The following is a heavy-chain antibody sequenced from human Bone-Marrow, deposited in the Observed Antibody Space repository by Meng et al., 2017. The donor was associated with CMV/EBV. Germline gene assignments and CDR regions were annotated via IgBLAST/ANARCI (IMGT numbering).Heavy chain of an antibody. D-gene: IGHD1/OR15-1a*01. CDR3: ARMEHRYDF. Sequence: SLHCTVSGGSSTFSTFYWGWIRQPPGKGLEWIGSIRYTGSTYSNPSLKSRLTISIDPSKNQLSLMLSSVTAADTAVYYCARMEHRYDFWGQGALVTVSS. CDR2: IRYTGST. J-gene: IGHJ4*02. CDR1: GGSSTFSTFY. V-gene: IGHV4-39*07.